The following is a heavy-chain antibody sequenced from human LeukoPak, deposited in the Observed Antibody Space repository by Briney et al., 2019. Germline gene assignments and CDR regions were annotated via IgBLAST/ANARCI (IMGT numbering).Heavy chain of an antibody. V-gene: IGHV4-61*02. D-gene: IGHD2-2*01. CDR3: ARDQSMWYCSSTSCYGNNWFDP. J-gene: IGHJ5*02. CDR1: GGSISSGSYY. Sequence: SQTLSLTCTVSGGSISSGSYYWSWIRQPAGKGLEWIGRIYTSGSTNYNPSLKSRVTMSVDTSKNQFSLKLSSVTAADTAVYYCARDQSMWYCSSTSCYGNNWFDPWGQGTLVTVSS. CDR2: IYTSGST.